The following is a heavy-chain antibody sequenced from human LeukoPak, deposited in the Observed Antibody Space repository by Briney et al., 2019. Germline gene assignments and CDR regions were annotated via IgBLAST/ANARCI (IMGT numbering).Heavy chain of an antibody. CDR1: GGSISSYY. CDR3: ARGGDLGYCSSTSCSNWFDP. Sequence: SETLSLTCTVSGGSISSYYWSWIRQPPGKGLEWIGYIYYSGSTNYNPSLKSRVTISVDTSKNQLSLKLSSVTAADTAVYYCARGGDLGYCSSTSCSNWFDPWGQGTLVTVSS. D-gene: IGHD2-2*01. J-gene: IGHJ5*02. CDR2: IYYSGST. V-gene: IGHV4-59*01.